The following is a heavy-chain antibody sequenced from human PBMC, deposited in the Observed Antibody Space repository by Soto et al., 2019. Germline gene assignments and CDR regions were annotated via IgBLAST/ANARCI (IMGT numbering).Heavy chain of an antibody. D-gene: IGHD4-17*01. J-gene: IGHJ4*02. Sequence: QVKLQESGPGLVKPSQTLSLTCTVSGGSISSGDYYWSWIRQTPGKGLEWIGYMYYTGSTYYNPSLKSRVTISVDTSKNQFSLKLTSVTAADTAVYYCAREDFRAVTPDYWGQGTLVTVSS. V-gene: IGHV4-30-4*01. CDR1: GGSISSGDYY. CDR3: AREDFRAVTPDY. CDR2: MYYTGST.